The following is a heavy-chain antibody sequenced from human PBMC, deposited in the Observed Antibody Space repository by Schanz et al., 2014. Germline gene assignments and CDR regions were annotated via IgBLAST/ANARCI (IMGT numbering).Heavy chain of an antibody. CDR2: IHYDGTYK. Sequence: QVHLVESGGGVVQPGGSLRLSCAASGFIFRTYGMHWVRQAPGKGLEWVAFIHYDGTYKYYADSVKGRFTISRDNSKNTLYLQMNSLRDEDTAMYYCARRVPYSFGLDVWGQGATVTVSS. D-gene: IGHD1-1*01. CDR3: ARRVPYSFGLDV. J-gene: IGHJ6*02. V-gene: IGHV3-30*02. CDR1: GFIFRTYG.